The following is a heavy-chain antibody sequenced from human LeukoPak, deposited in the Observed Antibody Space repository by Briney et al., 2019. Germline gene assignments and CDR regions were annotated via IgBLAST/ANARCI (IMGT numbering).Heavy chain of an antibody. CDR3: ARGGTNLDY. J-gene: IGHJ4*02. V-gene: IGHV3-21*01. CDR2: VSSSSSYI. CDR1: GFTFSSYA. Sequence: GGSLRLSCAASGFTFSSYAMNWVRQAPGKGLEWVSSVSSSSSYIYYADSVKGRFTISRDDAKNSLYLQMNSLRAEDTAVYYCARGGTNLDYWGQGTQVSVSP. D-gene: IGHD3-16*01.